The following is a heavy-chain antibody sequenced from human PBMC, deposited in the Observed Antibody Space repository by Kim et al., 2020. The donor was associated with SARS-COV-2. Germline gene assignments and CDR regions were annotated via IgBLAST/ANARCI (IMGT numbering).Heavy chain of an antibody. CDR2: GNFD. D-gene: IGHD2-2*01. Sequence: GNFDSYADSVRGLFTISRDHSKKTVCLQMDSLRAEDTAVYYWARKSSWSFDYWGQGTLVTVS. J-gene: IGHJ4*02. V-gene: IGHV3-30*07. CDR3: ARKSSWSFDY.